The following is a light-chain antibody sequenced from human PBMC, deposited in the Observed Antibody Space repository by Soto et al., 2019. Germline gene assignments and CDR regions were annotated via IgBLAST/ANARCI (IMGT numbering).Light chain of an antibody. J-gene: IGLJ1*01. Sequence: QSALTQPASVSGSPGQSITISCTGTSSDVGGYNYVSWYQQLPGKAPKLMIYEVSNRPSGVSARFSGSKSGNTASLTISGLQAEDEADYYCSSYTSSSTPYVFGTGTKVTVL. CDR2: EVS. CDR1: SSDVGGYNY. CDR3: SSYTSSSTPYV. V-gene: IGLV2-14*01.